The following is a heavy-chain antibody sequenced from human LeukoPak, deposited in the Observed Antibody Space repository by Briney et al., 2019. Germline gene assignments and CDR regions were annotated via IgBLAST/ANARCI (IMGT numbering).Heavy chain of an antibody. CDR3: ARDDYYDSSGPPDS. CDR1: GFTFSTYS. V-gene: IGHV3-66*01. D-gene: IGHD3-22*01. Sequence: GGSLRLSCSASGFTFSTYSMHWVRQAPGKGLEWVSVIHSGGATYYADSVKGRFTVSRDNSKNTLYLQMNSLRAEDTAVYYCARDDYYDSSGPPDSWGQGTLVTVSS. CDR2: IHSGGAT. J-gene: IGHJ5*01.